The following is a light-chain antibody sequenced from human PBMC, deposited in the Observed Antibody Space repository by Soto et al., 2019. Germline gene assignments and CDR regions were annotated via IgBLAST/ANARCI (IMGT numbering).Light chain of an antibody. CDR1: QTINNW. CDR3: QHYTSYPWT. Sequence: DIQMTQSPSTLSASIGDRVTITCRASQTINNWLAWYQQKPGKAPNLLIYHASNLETGVPSRFSGSAFGTEFTLSLSSLQPDDFATYYCQHYTSYPWTFGQGTKVEIK. CDR2: HAS. J-gene: IGKJ1*01. V-gene: IGKV1-5*01.